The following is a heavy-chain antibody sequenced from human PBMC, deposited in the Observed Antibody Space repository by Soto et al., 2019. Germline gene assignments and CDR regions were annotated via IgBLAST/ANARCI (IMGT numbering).Heavy chain of an antibody. CDR3: ARIGYPNYGMDV. CDR2: IYYSGST. V-gene: IGHV4-59*01. D-gene: IGHD5-18*01. J-gene: IGHJ6*02. Sequence: SETLSLTCTVSGGSISSYYWSWIRQPPGKGLEWIGYIYYSGSTNYNPSLKSRVTISVYTSKNQFSLKLSSVTAADTAVYYCARIGYPNYGMDVWGQGTTVTVSS. CDR1: GGSISSYY.